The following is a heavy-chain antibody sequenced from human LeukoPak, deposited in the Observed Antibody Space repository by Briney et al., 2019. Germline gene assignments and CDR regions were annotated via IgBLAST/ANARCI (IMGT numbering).Heavy chain of an antibody. J-gene: IGHJ4*02. Sequence: PGGSLRLSCAASGFTFSRYSINWVRQAPGKGLVWVSRINNDGSTTSHADSVKGRFTISRDNAKNTLYLQMNSLRAEDTALYYCARGTLKAAATDFDYWGQGTLVTVSS. CDR2: INNDGSTT. CDR3: ARGTLKAAATDFDY. CDR1: GFTFSRYS. D-gene: IGHD6-13*01. V-gene: IGHV3-74*01.